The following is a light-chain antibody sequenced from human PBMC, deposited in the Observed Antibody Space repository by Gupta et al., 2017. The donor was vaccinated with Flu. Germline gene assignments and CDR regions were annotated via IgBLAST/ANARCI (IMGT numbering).Light chain of an antibody. Sequence: QSVLTQPPSVSAAPGQKVTISCSGSSSNNENNYVSWYQQLPGTAPKLLIYENSKRPSGIPDRFSGSKSDTSATLGITGLQTGDEADYYCGTWDSSLSAWVFGGGTKLTVL. CDR1: SSNNENNY. V-gene: IGLV1-51*01. CDR3: GTWDSSLSAWV. J-gene: IGLJ3*02. CDR2: ENS.